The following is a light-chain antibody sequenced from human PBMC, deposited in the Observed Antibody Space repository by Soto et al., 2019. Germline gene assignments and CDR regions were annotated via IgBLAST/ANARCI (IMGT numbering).Light chain of an antibody. CDR1: QTILYSSNNRNS. Sequence: DIVMTQSPDSLAVSLGERATLNCKSSQTILYSSNNRNSLAWYQQKPGQPPKLLIYWASTRESGVPDRFSGSGSGTDFTLTISNLQAEDVAVYYCQQYYSTPSFGGGTKVEIK. V-gene: IGKV4-1*01. J-gene: IGKJ4*01. CDR3: QQYYSTPS. CDR2: WAS.